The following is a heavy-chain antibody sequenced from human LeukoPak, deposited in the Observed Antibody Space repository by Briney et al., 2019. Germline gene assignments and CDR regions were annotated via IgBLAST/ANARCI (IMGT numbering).Heavy chain of an antibody. CDR1: GVSVRDAYYS. D-gene: IGHD3-22*01. J-gene: IGHJ6*02. CDR2: IYYSGST. CDR3: ARDAYYYDSSGSYYYYGMDV. Sequence: SETLSLTCTVSGVSVRDAYYSWSWIRQPPGKGLEWIAYIYYSGSTNYNPSLNSRVTISVDTSKNQFSLKLSSVTAADTAVYYCARDAYYYDSSGSYYYYGMDVWDQGTTVTVSS. V-gene: IGHV4-61*01.